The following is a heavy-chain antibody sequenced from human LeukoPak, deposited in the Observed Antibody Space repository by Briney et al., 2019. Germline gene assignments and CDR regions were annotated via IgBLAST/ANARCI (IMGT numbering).Heavy chain of an antibody. D-gene: IGHD3-16*02. CDR3: ARAPANYDYVWGSYREYYFDY. V-gene: IGHV1-2*02. J-gene: IGHJ4*02. CDR1: GYTFTGYY. CDR2: INPNSGGT. Sequence: VASVKVSCKASGYTFTGYYMHWVRQAPGQGLEWMGWINPNSGGTNYAQKFQGRVTMTRDTSISTAYMELSRLRSDDTAVYNCARAPANYDYVWGSYREYYFDYWGQGTLVTVSS.